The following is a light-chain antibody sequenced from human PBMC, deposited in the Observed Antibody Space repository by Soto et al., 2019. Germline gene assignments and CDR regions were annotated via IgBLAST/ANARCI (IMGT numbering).Light chain of an antibody. CDR1: QSVSSSY. CDR3: QQYMSYS. J-gene: IGKJ1*01. Sequence: EVVFTQSPGTLSLSPGERATLSCRASQSVSSSYLAWYQQKPGQAPRLLIYGASSRATGIPDRFSGSGSGTEFTLTISSLQPDDFATYYCQQYMSYSFGQGTKVDIK. V-gene: IGKV3-20*01. CDR2: GAS.